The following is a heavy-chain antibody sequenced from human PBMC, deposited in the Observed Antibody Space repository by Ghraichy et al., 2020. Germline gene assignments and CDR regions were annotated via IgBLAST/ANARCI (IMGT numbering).Heavy chain of an antibody. CDR2: INHSGST. Sequence: SETLSLTCAVYGGSFSGYYWCWIRKRPGKGLEWNGEINHSGSTNSNPSLKSRVTISVDTSKNQFSLKLRSVTAADTAVYYCARDRIAAAGRGTGLNWYDPWGQGPLVTVSS. CDR1: GGSFSGYY. J-gene: IGHJ5*02. CDR3: ARDRIAAAGRGTGLNWYDP. V-gene: IGHV4-34*01. D-gene: IGHD6-13*01.